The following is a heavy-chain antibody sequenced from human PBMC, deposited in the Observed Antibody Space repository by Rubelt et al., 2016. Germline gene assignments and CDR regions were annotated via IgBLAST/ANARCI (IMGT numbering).Heavy chain of an antibody. CDR2: HEFERT. D-gene: IGHD2-21*01. J-gene: IGHJ3*01. CDR3: ARRIQGPPNLFDV. Sequence: QVYLQESGPGVVKPAETLSLRCTVSGGSMSDHSCSWMRPAPGKGIQCIGNHEFERTNYNPSFASRVTISVERSKNEFSLRGRSVTAADTAVYYCARRIQGPPNLFDVWGRGTKVTVSS. V-gene: IGHV4-59*08. CDR1: GGSMSDHS.